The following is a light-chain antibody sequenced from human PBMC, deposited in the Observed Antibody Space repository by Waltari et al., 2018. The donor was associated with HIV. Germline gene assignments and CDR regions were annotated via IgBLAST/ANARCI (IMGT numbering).Light chain of an antibody. CDR2: YDH. Sequence: QSVLTQPPSVSEAPRPRVTIPCSGRISNTGNNAVNWYQQVPGKPPKLLLYYDHLLSSGVSDRFSGSKSGTSASLAIRVLQSEDEADYYCAAWDDSLNGYVFGSGTKVTVL. J-gene: IGLJ1*01. CDR1: ISNTGNNA. V-gene: IGLV1-36*01. CDR3: AAWDDSLNGYV.